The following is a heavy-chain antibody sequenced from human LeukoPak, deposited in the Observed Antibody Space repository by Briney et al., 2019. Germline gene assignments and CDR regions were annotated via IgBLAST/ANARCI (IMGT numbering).Heavy chain of an antibody. Sequence: GGSLRLSCAASGFTFSSYAMHWVRQAPGKGLERVAVISYDGSNKYYADSVKGRFTISRDNSKNTLYLQMNSLRAEDTAVYYCARDQRTYYYDSSGFPFNYWGQGTLVTVSS. V-gene: IGHV3-30-3*01. CDR3: ARDQRTYYYDSSGFPFNY. D-gene: IGHD3-22*01. J-gene: IGHJ4*02. CDR1: GFTFSSYA. CDR2: ISYDGSNK.